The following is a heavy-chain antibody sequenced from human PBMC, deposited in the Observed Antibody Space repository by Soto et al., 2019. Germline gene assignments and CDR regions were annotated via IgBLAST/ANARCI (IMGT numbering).Heavy chain of an antibody. CDR2: INSDVSST. CDR3: ARDRSYSLDV. J-gene: IGHJ6*02. V-gene: IGHV3-74*01. Sequence: EVQLVESGGGLLQPGGSLRLSCAVSGSTFSNDWMHWVRQAPGKGLVWVSHINSDVSSTNYADFVKGRFTIARDNAKNTVYLQMNSLRAYDTAVYYCARDRSYSLDVWGQGTTVTVSS. CDR1: GSTFSNDW.